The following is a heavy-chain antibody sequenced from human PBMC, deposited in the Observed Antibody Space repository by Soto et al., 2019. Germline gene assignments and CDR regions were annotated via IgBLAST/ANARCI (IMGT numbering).Heavy chain of an antibody. CDR2: IKQDGSEK. Sequence: GSLRLSCAASGFTFSSYWMSWVRQAPGKGLEWVANIKQDGSEKYYVDSVKGRFTISRDNAKNSLYLQMNSLRAEDTAVYYCARDLTRGDDAFDIWGQGTMVTVSS. J-gene: IGHJ3*02. D-gene: IGHD2-21*01. CDR3: ARDLTRGDDAFDI. CDR1: GFTFSSYW. V-gene: IGHV3-7*01.